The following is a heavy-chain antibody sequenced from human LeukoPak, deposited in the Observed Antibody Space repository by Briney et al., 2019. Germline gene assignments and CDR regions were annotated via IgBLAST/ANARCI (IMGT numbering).Heavy chain of an antibody. CDR3: AKDAFDWSFYFDY. Sequence: PGGSLRLSCAASGFTFSSYAMSWVRQAPGKGLEWISVVSGTGHSTYYADSVKGRFTISRDNSKNTLYLQMNSLRAEDTALYYCAKDAFDWSFYFDYWGQGNLVAVSS. D-gene: IGHD3-9*01. J-gene: IGHJ4*02. V-gene: IGHV3-23*01. CDR2: VSGTGHST. CDR1: GFTFSSYA.